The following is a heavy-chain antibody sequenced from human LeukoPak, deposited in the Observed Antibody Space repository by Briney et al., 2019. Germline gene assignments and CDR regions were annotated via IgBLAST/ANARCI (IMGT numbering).Heavy chain of an antibody. Sequence: GGFLRLSCAASGFTFDDSGMSWVRQAPGKGLEWVSGINWNGGSTGYADSVKGRFTISRDNAKNSLYLQMNSLRAEDTALYYCARGGCSSTSCPYYYYYYMDVWGKGTTVTVSS. D-gene: IGHD2-2*01. CDR2: INWNGGST. CDR1: GFTFDDSG. CDR3: ARGGCSSTSCPYYYYYYMDV. J-gene: IGHJ6*03. V-gene: IGHV3-20*04.